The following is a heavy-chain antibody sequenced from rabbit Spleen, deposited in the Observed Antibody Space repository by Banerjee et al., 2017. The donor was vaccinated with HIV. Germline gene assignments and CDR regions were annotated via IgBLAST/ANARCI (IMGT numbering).Heavy chain of an antibody. CDR2: ITGKT. V-gene: IGHV1S40*01. J-gene: IGHJ4*01. CDR3: TRNANGGWDL. Sequence: ITGKTVYASWAKGRFIMSRTSSTTVTLQMNSLTAADTATYFCTRNANGGWDLWGPGTLVTVS. D-gene: IGHD4-1*01.